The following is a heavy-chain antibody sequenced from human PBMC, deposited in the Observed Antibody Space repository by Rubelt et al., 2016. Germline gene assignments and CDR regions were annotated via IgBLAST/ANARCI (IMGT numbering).Heavy chain of an antibody. J-gene: IGHJ4*02. D-gene: IGHD3-22*01. V-gene: IGHV1-2*02. CDR3: AGFAIGCHSSGYLFDY. CDR2: ITPNSGGT. CDR1: GYTFTGYY. Sequence: QVQLVQSGAEVKKPGASVKVSCKASGYTFTGYYMHWLRQAPGQGLEWMGWITPNSGGTDYAQKLQGRVTRTRDTYNSTAYMELSRLRSDDAAVYYCAGFAIGCHSSGYLFDYWGQGTLVTVSS.